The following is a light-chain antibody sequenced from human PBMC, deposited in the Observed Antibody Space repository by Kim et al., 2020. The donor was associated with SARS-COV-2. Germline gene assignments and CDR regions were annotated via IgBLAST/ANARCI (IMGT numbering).Light chain of an antibody. CDR1: NIGSKS. Sequence: SYELTQPPSVSVAPGKTARITCGGNNIGSKSVHWYQQKPGQAPVLVIYYDSDRPSGIPERFSGSNSGNTATLTISRVEVGDEADYYCQVWDSSSVFGTGAKVTVL. CDR3: QVWDSSSV. J-gene: IGLJ1*01. V-gene: IGLV3-21*04. CDR2: YDS.